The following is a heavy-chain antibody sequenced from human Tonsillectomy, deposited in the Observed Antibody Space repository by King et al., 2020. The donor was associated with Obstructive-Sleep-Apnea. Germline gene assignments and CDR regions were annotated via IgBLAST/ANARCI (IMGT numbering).Heavy chain of an antibody. CDR2: INPSGGST. CDR3: ARDRRATQWLVREAFDI. D-gene: IGHD6-19*01. V-gene: IGHV1-46*01. CDR1: GYTFTSYY. Sequence: QLVQSGAEVKKPGASVKVSCKASGYTFTSYYMHWVRQAPGQGLEWMGIINPSGGSTSYAQKFQGRVTMTRDTSTSTVYMELSSLRSEDTAVYYCARDRRATQWLVREAFDIWGQGTMVTVSS. J-gene: IGHJ3*02.